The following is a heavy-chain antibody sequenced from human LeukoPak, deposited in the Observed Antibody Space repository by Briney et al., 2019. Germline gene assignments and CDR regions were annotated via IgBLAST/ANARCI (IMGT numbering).Heavy chain of an antibody. Sequence: GESLKISCKGSGYSFTSYWIGWVRQMPGKGLEWMGIIYPDDSDTRYSPSFQGQVTISADKSISTAYLQWGSLKASDTAMYYCAILRLGELSSNDAFDIWGQGTMVTVSS. D-gene: IGHD3-16*02. CDR3: AILRLGELSSNDAFDI. V-gene: IGHV5-51*01. J-gene: IGHJ3*02. CDR2: IYPDDSDT. CDR1: GYSFTSYW.